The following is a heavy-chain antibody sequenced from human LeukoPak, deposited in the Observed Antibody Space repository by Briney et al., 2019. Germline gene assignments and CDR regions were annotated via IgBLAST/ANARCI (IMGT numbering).Heavy chain of an antibody. CDR2: IWYDGSNK. CDR1: GFTLSSYG. V-gene: IGHV3-33*01. J-gene: IGHJ4*02. CDR3: ARGVVVPAKFDY. D-gene: IGHD2-2*01. Sequence: GRSLRLSCAASGFTLSSYGMHWVRQAPGKGLEWVAVIWYDGSNKYYADSVKGRFTISRDNSKNTLYLQMNSLRAEDTAVYYCARGVVVPAKFDYWGQGTLVTVSS.